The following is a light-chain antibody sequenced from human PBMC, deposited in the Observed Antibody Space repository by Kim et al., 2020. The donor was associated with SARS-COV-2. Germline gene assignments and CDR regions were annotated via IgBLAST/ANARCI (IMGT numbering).Light chain of an antibody. CDR2: GAS. CDR1: QGINNY. CDR3: QQYNGYPYT. V-gene: IGKV1-16*02. J-gene: IGKJ2*01. Sequence: DIQMTQSPSSLSASVGDRITMTCQASQGINNYLAWFQQRPGRAPRSLIYGASNLQSGVPSKFSGSGFGTDFTLTITNLQPEDFATYYCQQYNGYPYTFGQGTKLEI.